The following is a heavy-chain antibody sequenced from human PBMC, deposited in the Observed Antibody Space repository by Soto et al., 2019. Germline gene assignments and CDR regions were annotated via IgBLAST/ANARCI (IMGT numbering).Heavy chain of an antibody. Sequence: EVQLLESGGGLVQLGGSLRLSCAASGFTFSSYAMSWVRQAPGKGLEWVSTISGNSGSTYYADSVKGRFTISRDNSKNTLYLQMNSLRAEDTAVYYCAKDRVVVVAAEDRFDPWGQGTLVTVSS. J-gene: IGHJ5*02. D-gene: IGHD2-15*01. CDR1: GFTFSSYA. CDR3: AKDRVVVVAAEDRFDP. CDR2: ISGNSGST. V-gene: IGHV3-23*01.